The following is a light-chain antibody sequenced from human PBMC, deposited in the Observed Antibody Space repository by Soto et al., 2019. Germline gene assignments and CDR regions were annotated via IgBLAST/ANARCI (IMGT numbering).Light chain of an antibody. Sequence: QSALTQPASVSGSPGQSITISCTGTSSDLGSYNLVSWHQQHPGKAPKLMIYEVSKRPSGVSNRFSGSKSGNTASLTISGLKAEDEADYYCCSYADSSPVIFGGGTKLTVL. CDR1: SSDLGSYNL. J-gene: IGLJ2*01. CDR2: EVS. CDR3: CSYADSSPVI. V-gene: IGLV2-23*02.